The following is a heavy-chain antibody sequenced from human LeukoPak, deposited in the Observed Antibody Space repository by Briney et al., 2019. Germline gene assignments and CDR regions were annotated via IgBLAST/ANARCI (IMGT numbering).Heavy chain of an antibody. Sequence: GGSLRLSCAASGFTFSSYSMNWVRQAPGKGLEWVSSISSSSSYIYYADSVKGRFTISRDNAKNSLYLQMNSLRAEDTAVYYCAGRSITMVRGVIIKGYDAFDIWGQGTMVTVSS. CDR2: ISSSSSYI. J-gene: IGHJ3*02. CDR1: GFTFSSYS. V-gene: IGHV3-21*01. CDR3: AGRSITMVRGVIIKGYDAFDI. D-gene: IGHD3-10*01.